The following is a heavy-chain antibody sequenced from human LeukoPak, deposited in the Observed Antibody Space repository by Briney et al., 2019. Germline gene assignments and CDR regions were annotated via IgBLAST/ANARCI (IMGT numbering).Heavy chain of an antibody. J-gene: IGHJ4*02. D-gene: IGHD3-16*01. V-gene: IGHV4-39*01. Sequence: SSETLSLTCTVSGGSISSNTYFWGWIRQPPGTGLEWIGNVDYSGNTFYNPSLKSRFTISVDTSKNQFFLKLTSATAADTAVYYCARLMAPLTQYYFDYWGQGILVTVSS. CDR1: GGSISSNTYF. CDR2: VDYSGNT. CDR3: ARLMAPLTQYYFDY.